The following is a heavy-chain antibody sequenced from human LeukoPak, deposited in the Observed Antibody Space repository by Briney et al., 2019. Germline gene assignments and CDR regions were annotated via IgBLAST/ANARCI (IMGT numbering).Heavy chain of an antibody. D-gene: IGHD6-19*01. J-gene: IGHJ4*02. V-gene: IGHV1-18*01. CDR2: ISAYKGNT. CDR1: GYTFTSYG. Sequence: ASVKVSCKASGYTFTSYGISWVRQAPGQGLEWMGWISAYKGNTKYAQIIQGRVSMTTDTSTSTAYMEVRSLRSDDTAVYYCARDSAGYSSGWYDYWGQGTLVTVSS. CDR3: ARDSAGYSSGWYDY.